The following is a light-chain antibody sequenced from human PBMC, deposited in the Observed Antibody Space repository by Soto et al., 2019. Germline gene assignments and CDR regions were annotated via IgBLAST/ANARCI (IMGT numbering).Light chain of an antibody. Sequence: QSVLTQPASVSGSPGQSIAISCTGVRTDVDGYDYVSWYQQHPGQAPQLIIYDVYNRPSGFSSRFSGSKSGNSASLTISGLHAEDEADYYCSSYAGSDTFVFGTGTKVTVL. CDR3: SSYAGSDTFV. J-gene: IGLJ1*01. CDR1: RTDVDGYDY. CDR2: DVY. V-gene: IGLV2-14*03.